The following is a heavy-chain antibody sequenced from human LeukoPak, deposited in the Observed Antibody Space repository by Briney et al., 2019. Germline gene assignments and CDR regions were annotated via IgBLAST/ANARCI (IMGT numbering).Heavy chain of an antibody. CDR3: ARGAYLWFGELSPLDY. V-gene: IGHV4-34*01. Sequence: PSETLSLTCTVSGGSISSYYWSWIRQPPGKGLEWIGEINHSGSTNYNPSLKSRVTISVDTSKNQFSLKLSSVTAADTAVYYCARGAYLWFGELSPLDYWGQGTLVTVSS. D-gene: IGHD3-10*01. CDR2: INHSGST. CDR1: GGSISSYY. J-gene: IGHJ4*02.